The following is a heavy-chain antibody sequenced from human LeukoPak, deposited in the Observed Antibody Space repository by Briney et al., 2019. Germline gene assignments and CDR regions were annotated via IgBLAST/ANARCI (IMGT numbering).Heavy chain of an antibody. CDR1: GGSISSGDYY. J-gene: IGHJ4*02. CDR2: IYYSGST. CDR3: ARVLNYYDSSGYYSYYFDY. V-gene: IGHV4-30-4*01. Sequence: SQTLSLTCTVSGGSISSGDYYWSWIRQPPGKGLEWIGYIYYSGSTYYNPSLESRVTISVDTSKNQFSLKLSSVTAADTAVYYCARVLNYYDSSGYYSYYFDYWGQGTLVTVSS. D-gene: IGHD3-22*01.